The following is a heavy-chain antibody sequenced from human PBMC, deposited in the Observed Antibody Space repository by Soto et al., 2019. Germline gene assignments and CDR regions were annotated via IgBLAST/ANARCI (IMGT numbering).Heavy chain of an antibody. D-gene: IGHD2-15*01. Sequence: EVQLVETGGGLIQPGGSLRLSCAASGFTVSSNYMSWVRQAPGKGLEWVSVIYSGGSTYYADSVKGRFIISRDNSKNTLYLQMNSLRAEDTAVYYCAKEDTYCSGGSCSDPDYYGMDVWGQGTTVTVSS. CDR3: AKEDTYCSGGSCSDPDYYGMDV. CDR2: IYSGGST. CDR1: GFTVSSNY. V-gene: IGHV3-53*02. J-gene: IGHJ6*02.